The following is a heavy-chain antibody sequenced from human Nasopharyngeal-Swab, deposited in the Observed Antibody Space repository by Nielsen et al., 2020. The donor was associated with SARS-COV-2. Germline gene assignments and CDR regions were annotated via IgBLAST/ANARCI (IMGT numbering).Heavy chain of an antibody. CDR2: IKQDGSEK. J-gene: IGHJ4*02. CDR3: ARDSSGWYPDLDY. V-gene: IGHV3-7*01. CDR1: GFTFSGYS. Sequence: GESLKISCAASGFTFSGYSMSWVRQAPGKGLEWVANIKQDGSEKYYVDSVEGRFTISRDSAKSSLFLQMNSLRAEDTAVYYCARDSSGWYPDLDYWGQGTLVTVSS. D-gene: IGHD6-19*01.